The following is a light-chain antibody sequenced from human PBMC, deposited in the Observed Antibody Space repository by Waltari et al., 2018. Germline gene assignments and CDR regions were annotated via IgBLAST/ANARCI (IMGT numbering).Light chain of an antibody. J-gene: IGLJ1*01. CDR3: QAWDSSTPYV. CDR2: QET. V-gene: IGLV3-1*01. CDR1: KLGDNY. Sequence: SYELTQPPSVSVSPGQTASIPCTGDKLGDNYAGGYQKKPGQSPVLVIYQETKRPSGIPDRFSGSNARHTATLTISGTQAMDEADYYCQAWDSSTPYVFGPGTKVTVL.